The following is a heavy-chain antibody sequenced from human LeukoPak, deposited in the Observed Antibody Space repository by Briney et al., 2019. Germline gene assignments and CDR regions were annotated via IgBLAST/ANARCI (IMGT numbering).Heavy chain of an antibody. CDR1: GGSIRSRSYY. CDR2: IYYSGLT. CDR3: ARHGSGSSSSWYDN. Sequence: SETLSLTCTVSGGSIRSRSYYWGWIRQPPGRGMEWIGSIYYSGLTYNNPSLKSRVTISVDTSKNQFSLKVSSVSAADTAVYYCARHGSGSSSSWYDNWGQGTLVTVSS. J-gene: IGHJ5*02. V-gene: IGHV4-39*01. D-gene: IGHD6-13*01.